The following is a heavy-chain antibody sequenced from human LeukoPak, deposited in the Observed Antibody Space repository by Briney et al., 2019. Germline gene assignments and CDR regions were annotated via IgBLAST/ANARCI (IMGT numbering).Heavy chain of an antibody. Sequence: SETLSLACAVYGGSFSGYYWSWIRQPPGKGLEWIGEINHSGSTNYNPSLKSRVTISVDTSKNQFSLKLSSVTAADTAVYYCARRGFDPWGQGTLVTVSS. CDR2: INHSGST. V-gene: IGHV4-34*01. J-gene: IGHJ5*02. CDR3: ARRGFDP. CDR1: GGSFSGYY.